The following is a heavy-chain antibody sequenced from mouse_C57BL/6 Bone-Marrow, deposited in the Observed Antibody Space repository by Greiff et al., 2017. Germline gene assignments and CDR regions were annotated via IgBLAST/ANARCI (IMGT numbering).Heavy chain of an antibody. CDR3: ARRGWYFDV. Sequence: QVQLQQPGAELVRPGSSVKLSCKASGYTFTSYWMHWVKQRPIQGLEWIGNIDPSDSETHYNQKFKDKATLTVDKSSSTAYMQLSILTAEDSAVYYCARRGWYFDVWGTGTTVTVSS. J-gene: IGHJ1*03. CDR1: GYTFTSYW. V-gene: IGHV1-52*01. CDR2: IDPSDSET.